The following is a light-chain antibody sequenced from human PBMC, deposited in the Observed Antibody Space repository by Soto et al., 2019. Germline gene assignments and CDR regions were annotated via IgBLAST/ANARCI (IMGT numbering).Light chain of an antibody. CDR1: QRLLHSNGNTF. J-gene: IGKJ2*01. Sequence: EIVMTQSPPSLTVTPGEPASISCRSSQRLLHSNGNTFLDWYVQKPGQSPQLLIYLGSNRASGGPDRVRGSEAGTDFTLKISRVEAEDVGVYYCMQALQTPYTFGQGTKLEIK. V-gene: IGKV2-28*01. CDR3: MQALQTPYT. CDR2: LGS.